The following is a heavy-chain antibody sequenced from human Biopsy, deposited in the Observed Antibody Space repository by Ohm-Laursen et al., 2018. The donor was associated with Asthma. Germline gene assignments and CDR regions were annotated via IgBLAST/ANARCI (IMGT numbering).Heavy chain of an antibody. CDR3: AKDTEGRYDFWSGLSYNYYGMDV. J-gene: IGHJ6*02. Sequence: SLRLFCAASGFTFGDYCMSWVRQAPGKGLEWVAVISYDGSNKYYADSVKGRFTISRDNSKNTLYLQMNSLRAEDTAVYYCAKDTEGRYDFWSGLSYNYYGMDVWGQGTTVTVSS. CDR2: ISYDGSNK. V-gene: IGHV3-30*18. CDR1: GFTFGDYC. D-gene: IGHD3-3*01.